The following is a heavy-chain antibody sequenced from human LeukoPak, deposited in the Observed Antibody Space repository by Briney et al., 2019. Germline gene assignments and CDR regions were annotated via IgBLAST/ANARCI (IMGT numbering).Heavy chain of an antibody. CDR3: ARVAERAYDSSGYPQD. V-gene: IGHV1-46*01. D-gene: IGHD3-22*01. CDR2: INPSGGST. CDR1: GYTFTSYY. J-gene: IGHJ4*02. Sequence: ASVKVSCKASGYTFTSYYMHWVRQAPGQGLEWMGIINPSGGSTSYAQKFQGRVTMTRDTSTSTVYMELSSLRSEDTAVYYCARVAERAYDSSGYPQDWGQGTRVTVSS.